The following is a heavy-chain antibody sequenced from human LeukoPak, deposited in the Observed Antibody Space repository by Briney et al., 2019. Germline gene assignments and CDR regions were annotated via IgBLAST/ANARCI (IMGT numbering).Heavy chain of an antibody. J-gene: IGHJ4*02. Sequence: SETLSLTCTVSGGSISGSAYSWGWIRQPPGKGLDWIGNIYDSGSTYYNPSLKSRVTISVDTSKNQFSLKLNSVTAADTAVYYCARQYGPGYSSTWYFDYWGQGTLVTVSS. CDR1: GGSISGSAYS. CDR2: IYDSGST. V-gene: IGHV4-39*01. CDR3: ARQYGPGYSSTWYFDY. D-gene: IGHD6-13*01.